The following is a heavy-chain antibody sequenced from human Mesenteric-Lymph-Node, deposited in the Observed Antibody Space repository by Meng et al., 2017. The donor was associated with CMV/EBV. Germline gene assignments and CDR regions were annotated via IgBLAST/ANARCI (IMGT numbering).Heavy chain of an antibody. CDR2: LSYDGTYK. CDR3: ARFSPGYYDFLSGYQKIPHLDY. V-gene: IGHV3-30*04. Sequence: GESLKISCAASGFGFDTYTMHWVRQAPGKGLEWLAFLSYDGTYKSYMDSVKGRFTISRDNSQNTLFLHMNSLRAADTAVYYCARFSPGYYDFLSGYQKIPHLDYWGQGTLVTVSS. D-gene: IGHD3-3*01. CDR1: GFGFDTYT. J-gene: IGHJ4*02.